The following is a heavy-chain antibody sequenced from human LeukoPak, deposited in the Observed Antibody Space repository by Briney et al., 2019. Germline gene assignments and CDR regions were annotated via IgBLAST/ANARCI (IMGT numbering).Heavy chain of an antibody. V-gene: IGHV4-39*01. CDR1: GGSISSSSYY. J-gene: IGHJ6*03. Sequence: SETLSLTCTVSGGSISSSSYYWSWIRQPPGKGLEWIGSIYYSGSTYYNPSLKSRVTISVDTSKNQFSLKLSSVTAADTAVYYCARQADYYYYMDVWGKGTTVTISS. CDR2: IYYSGST. CDR3: ARQADYYYYMDV.